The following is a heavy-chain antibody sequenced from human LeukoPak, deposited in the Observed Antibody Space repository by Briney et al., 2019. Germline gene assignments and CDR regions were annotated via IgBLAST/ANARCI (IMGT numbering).Heavy chain of an antibody. J-gene: IGHJ4*02. CDR2: ISYDGSNK. V-gene: IGHV3-30-3*01. CDR3: ARGATSITIFGVVITGYFDY. CDR1: GFTFSSYA. Sequence: GRSLRLSRAASGFTFSSYAMHWVRQAPGKGLEWVAVISYDGSNKYYADSVKGRFTISRDNFKNTLYLQMNSLRAEDTAVYYCARGATSITIFGVVITGYFDYWGQGTLVTVSS. D-gene: IGHD3-3*01.